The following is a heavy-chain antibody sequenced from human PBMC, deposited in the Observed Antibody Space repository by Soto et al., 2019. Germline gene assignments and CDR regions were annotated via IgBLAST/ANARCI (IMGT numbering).Heavy chain of an antibody. CDR2: INPSGGST. V-gene: IGHV1-46*01. J-gene: IGHJ3*02. CDR1: GYTFTSYY. CDR3: AIDYDFWSGHTLVAFDI. D-gene: IGHD3-3*01. Sequence: ASVKVSCKASGYTFTSYYMHWVRQAPGQGLEWVGIINPSGGSTSYAQKFQGRVTMTRDTSTSTVYMELSSLRSEDTAVYYCAIDYDFWSGHTLVAFDIWGQGTMVTVSS.